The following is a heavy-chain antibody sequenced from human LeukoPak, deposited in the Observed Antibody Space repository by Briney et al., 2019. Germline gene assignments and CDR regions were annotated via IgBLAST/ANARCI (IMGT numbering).Heavy chain of an antibody. CDR3: ARRNRITMVRGVHYAFDI. D-gene: IGHD3-10*01. Sequence: SETLSLTCAVYGGSFSGYYWSWIRQPPGKGLEWIGEINHSGSTNYNPSLKSRVTISVDTSKNQFSLKLSSVTAADTAVYYCARRNRITMVRGVHYAFDIWGQGTTVTVSS. CDR2: INHSGST. V-gene: IGHV4-34*01. CDR1: GGSFSGYY. J-gene: IGHJ3*02.